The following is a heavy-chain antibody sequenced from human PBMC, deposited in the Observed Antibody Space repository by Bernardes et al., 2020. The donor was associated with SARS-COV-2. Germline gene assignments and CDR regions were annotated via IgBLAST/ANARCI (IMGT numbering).Heavy chain of an antibody. J-gene: IGHJ6*02. D-gene: IGHD6-19*01. CDR2: IYPGISDT. CDR1: GYTVTNYC. Sequence: GGSLKISCNGSGYTVTNYCIGWVRPMPGKGLEWMGNIYPGISDTRYSPSFQGQVTIPADKSISVAYLQWSSLKASDTAIYYCARQGAISSGWANYHHYGLDVWGQGTTVTVSS. CDR3: ARQGAISSGWANYHHYGLDV. V-gene: IGHV5-51*01.